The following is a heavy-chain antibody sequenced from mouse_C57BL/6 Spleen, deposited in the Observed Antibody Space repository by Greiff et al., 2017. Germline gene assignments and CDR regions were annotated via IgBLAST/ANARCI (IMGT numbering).Heavy chain of an antibody. CDR3: ARGRGAMDY. V-gene: IGHV1-59*01. CDR1: GYTFTSYW. J-gene: IGHJ4*01. CDR2: IDPSDSYT. Sequence: VQLQQSGAELVRPGTSVKLSCKASGYTFTSYWMHWVKQRPGQGLEWIGVIDPSDSYTNYNQKFKGKATLTVDTSSSTAYMQLSSLTSEDSAVYYCARGRGAMDYWGQGTSVTVSS.